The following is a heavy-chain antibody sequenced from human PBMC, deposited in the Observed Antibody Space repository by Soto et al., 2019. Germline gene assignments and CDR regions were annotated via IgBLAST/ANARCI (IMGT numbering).Heavy chain of an antibody. CDR1: GFTFSSYS. D-gene: IGHD2-2*01. CDR2: ISSSSSYI. V-gene: IGHV3-21*01. CDR3: ARVVCSSTSCYEPGSGSYYNGRGY. J-gene: IGHJ4*02. Sequence: GGSLRLSCAASGFTFSSYSMNWVRQAPGKGLEWVSSISSSSSYIYYADSVKGRFTISRDNAKNSLYLQMNSLRAEDTAVYYCARVVCSSTSCYEPGSGSYYNGRGYWGQGTLVTVSS.